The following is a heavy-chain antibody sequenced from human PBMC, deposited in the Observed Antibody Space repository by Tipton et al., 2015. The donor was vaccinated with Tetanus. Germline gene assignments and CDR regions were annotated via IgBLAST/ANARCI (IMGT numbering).Heavy chain of an antibody. D-gene: IGHD3-3*01. V-gene: IGHV4-61*08. CDR2: ISYSGST. J-gene: IGHJ4*02. CDR3: ARANYEYPKKGPFDS. Sequence: TLSLTCSVSGGSVRGGDYQWNWIRQSPGKGLEWLAYISYSGSTNSNYDLRSRITISRDTSKNQFSLKLTSVTAADTAVYYCARANYEYPKKGPFDSWGQGTVVIVSS. CDR1: GGSVRGGDYQ.